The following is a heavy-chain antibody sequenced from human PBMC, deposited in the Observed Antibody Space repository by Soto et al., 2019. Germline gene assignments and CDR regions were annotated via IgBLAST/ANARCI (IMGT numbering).Heavy chain of an antibody. CDR1: GGTFSTYA. Sequence: QVQLVQSGAEVKKPESSVKVSCKAPGGTFSTYAISWVRQAPGQGLEWMGGIIPMFGTANYAQRFQDRVTITADESTNTVYMELSSLRPEETAVYFCASGIQLWLRRINNGYSGWGQGTLVTVSS. CDR2: IIPMFGTA. J-gene: IGHJ4*02. CDR3: ASGIQLWLRRINNGYSG. V-gene: IGHV1-69*12. D-gene: IGHD5-18*01.